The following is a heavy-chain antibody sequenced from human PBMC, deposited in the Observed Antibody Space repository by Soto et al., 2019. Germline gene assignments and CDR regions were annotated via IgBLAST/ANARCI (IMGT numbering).Heavy chain of an antibody. V-gene: IGHV4-59*01. J-gene: IGHJ3*02. Sequence: SETLSLTCTVSGGSISSYYWSWIRQPPGKGLEWIGYIYYSGSTNYNPSLKSRVTISVDTSKNQFSLKLSSVTAADTAVYYCASGCGGDCHDAFDIWGQGTMVTVSS. D-gene: IGHD2-21*02. CDR1: GGSISSYY. CDR3: ASGCGGDCHDAFDI. CDR2: IYYSGST.